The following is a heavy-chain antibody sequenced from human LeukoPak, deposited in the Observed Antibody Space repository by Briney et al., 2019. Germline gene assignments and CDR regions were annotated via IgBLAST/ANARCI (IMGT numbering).Heavy chain of an antibody. CDR2: INPSGGST. D-gene: IGHD3-22*01. CDR1: GYTFTSYY. CDR3: ARPHFYESSGFYDY. J-gene: IGHJ4*02. V-gene: IGHV1-46*01. Sequence: ASVKVSCKASGYTFTSYYMHWVRQAPGQGLEWMGIINPSGGSTSYAQNFQDRVTLTRDTSTNTVFMELTSLRSDDTAVYYCARPHFYESSGFYDYWGQGTLVTVSS.